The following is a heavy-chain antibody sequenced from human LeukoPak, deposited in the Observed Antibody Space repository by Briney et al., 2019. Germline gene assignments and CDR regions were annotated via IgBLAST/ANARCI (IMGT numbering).Heavy chain of an antibody. D-gene: IGHD3-10*01. CDR1: GFTFSDYY. CDR3: ASLVRQFTGAFDI. CDR2: NSTKSSDT. J-gene: IGHJ3*02. V-gene: IGHV3-11*03. Sequence: AGGSLRLSCAASGFTFSDYYMTWIRQAPGKGLECLTYNSTKSSDTRYADSVKGRFTISRDNAKNSLYLQMNSLRAEDTALYYCASLVRQFTGAFDIWGQGTMVTVSS.